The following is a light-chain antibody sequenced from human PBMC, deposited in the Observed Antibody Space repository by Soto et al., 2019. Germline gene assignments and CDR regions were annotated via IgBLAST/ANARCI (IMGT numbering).Light chain of an antibody. CDR3: TSYAGSNYVV. V-gene: IGLV2-8*01. CDR1: SSDVGGYNY. Sequence: QSALTQPPSASGSPGQSVTISCSGTSSDVGGYNYVSWYQQHPGKAPKLMIYGVSERPSGVPDRFSGSKSGNTASLTVSGLQAVDEADYYCTSYAGSNYVVFGGGTKLTVL. J-gene: IGLJ2*01. CDR2: GVS.